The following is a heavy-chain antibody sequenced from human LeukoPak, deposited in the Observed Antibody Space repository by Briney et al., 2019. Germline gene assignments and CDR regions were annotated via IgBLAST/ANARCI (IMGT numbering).Heavy chain of an antibody. CDR2: ISSSSSYI. CDR1: GFTVGRYS. CDR3: ARVGHVAARAFDI. D-gene: IGHD6-6*01. V-gene: IGHV3-21*01. J-gene: IGHJ3*02. Sequence: GGSLRLSCAASGFTVGRYSMNWVRQAPGKGLEWVSSISSSSSYIYYADSVKGRFTIYRDNAKNSLYLQMNSLRAEDTAVYYCARVGHVAARAFDIWGQGTMVTVSS.